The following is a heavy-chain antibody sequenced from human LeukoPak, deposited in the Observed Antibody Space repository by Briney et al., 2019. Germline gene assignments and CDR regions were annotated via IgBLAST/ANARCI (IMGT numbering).Heavy chain of an antibody. CDR3: ARVTRPHYYGSGSYYNAFDY. V-gene: IGHV1-8*01. D-gene: IGHD3-10*01. CDR2: MNPNSGNT. J-gene: IGHJ4*02. CDR1: GYTFTSYD. Sequence: ASVKVSCKASGYTFTSYDINWVRQATGQGLEWMGWMNPNSGNTGYAQKFQGRVTMTRNTSISTAYMELRSLRSDDTAVYYCARVTRPHYYGSGSYYNAFDYWGQGTLVTVSS.